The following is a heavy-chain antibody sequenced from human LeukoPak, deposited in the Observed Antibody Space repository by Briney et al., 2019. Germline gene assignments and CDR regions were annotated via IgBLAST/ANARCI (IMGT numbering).Heavy chain of an antibody. Sequence: GGSLRLSCAASGFTFSSYGMHWVRQAPGKGLEWAAVISYDGSNKYYADSVKGRFTISRDNSKNTLYLQMNSLRAEDTAVYYCAKERLAYSNYPFDYWGQGTLVTVSS. J-gene: IGHJ4*02. V-gene: IGHV3-30*18. CDR3: AKERLAYSNYPFDY. CDR1: GFTFSSYG. CDR2: ISYDGSNK. D-gene: IGHD4-11*01.